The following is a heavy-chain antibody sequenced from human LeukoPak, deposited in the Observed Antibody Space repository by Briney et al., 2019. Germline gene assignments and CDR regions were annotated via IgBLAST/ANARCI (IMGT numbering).Heavy chain of an antibody. CDR3: ARSDSGGYYYFDY. J-gene: IGHJ4*02. CDR2: IGTAGDT. V-gene: IGHV3-13*01. Sequence: GGSLRLSCAASGFTFSSYDMHWVRQATGKGLEWVSAIGTAGDTYYPGSVKGRFTISRENAKNSLYLQMNSLRAGDTAVYYCARSDSGGYYYFDYGGQGTWATVPS. CDR1: GFTFSSYD. D-gene: IGHD3-22*01.